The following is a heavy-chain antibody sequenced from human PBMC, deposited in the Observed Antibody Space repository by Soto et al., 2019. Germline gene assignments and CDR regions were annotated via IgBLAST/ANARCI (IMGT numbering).Heavy chain of an antibody. D-gene: IGHD2-15*01. J-gene: IGHJ4*02. Sequence: PGGSLRLSCAASGFTFSSYAMSWVRQAPGKGLEWVSAISGSGGSTYYADSVKGRFTISRDNSKNTLYLQMNSLRAEDTAVYYCAKSPMYCSGGSCYNDYWGQGTLVTVSS. CDR2: ISGSGGST. CDR1: GFTFSSYA. CDR3: AKSPMYCSGGSCYNDY. V-gene: IGHV3-23*01.